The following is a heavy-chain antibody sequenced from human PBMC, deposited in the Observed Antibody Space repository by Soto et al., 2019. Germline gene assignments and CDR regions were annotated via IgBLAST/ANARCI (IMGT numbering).Heavy chain of an antibody. CDR1: GFTFSTYS. CDR2: ISGSGGNI. V-gene: IGHV3-23*01. D-gene: IGHD3-3*01. CDR3: AKAGTIFGVVMNNWFDP. Sequence: GGSLRLSCASSGFTFSTYSMNWVRQAPGKGLEWVSGISGSGGNIYSADSVKGRFTISRDNAKNTLYLQMNSLRAEDTAVYYCAKAGTIFGVVMNNWFDPWGQGTLVTVSS. J-gene: IGHJ5*02.